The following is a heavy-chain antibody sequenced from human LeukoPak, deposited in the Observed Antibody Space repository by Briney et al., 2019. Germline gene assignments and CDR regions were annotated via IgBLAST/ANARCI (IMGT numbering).Heavy chain of an antibody. CDR2: IIPIFGTA. J-gene: IGHJ5*02. CDR1: GGTFSSYA. Sequence: SVKVSCKASGGTFSSYAISWVRQAPGQGLEWMGGIIPIFGTANYAQKFQGRVTITADESTSTAYMELSSLRSEDTAVYYCARSLMVRGGNWFDPWGQGTLVTVSS. D-gene: IGHD3-10*01. CDR3: ARSLMVRGGNWFDP. V-gene: IGHV1-69*13.